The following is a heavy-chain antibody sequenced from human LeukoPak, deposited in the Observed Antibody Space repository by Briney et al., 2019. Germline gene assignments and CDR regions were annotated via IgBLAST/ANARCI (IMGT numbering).Heavy chain of an antibody. J-gene: IGHJ4*02. Sequence: PSETLSLTCTVSGGSISISSYYWGWIRQPPGKGLEWIGYIYYSGRTNYNPSLKSRVTISVDTSKNQFSLKLRSVTAADTAVYYCARDYYDSSGTYWGQGTLVTVSS. V-gene: IGHV4-61*01. D-gene: IGHD3-22*01. CDR3: ARDYYDSSGTY. CDR2: IYYSGRT. CDR1: GGSISISSYY.